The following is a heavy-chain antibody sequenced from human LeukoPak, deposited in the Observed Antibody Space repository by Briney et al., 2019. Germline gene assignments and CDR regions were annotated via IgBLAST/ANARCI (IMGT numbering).Heavy chain of an antibody. Sequence: GGSLRLSCAASGFTFSSYAMSWVRQAPGKGLEWVLTIRGSGGSTYYADSVKGRFTISRDNSKNTLYLQMNSLRAEDTAVYYCAKEACSGGSCYVFDYWGQGTLVTVSS. D-gene: IGHD2-15*01. CDR2: IRGSGGST. CDR3: AKEACSGGSCYVFDY. CDR1: GFTFSSYA. V-gene: IGHV3-23*01. J-gene: IGHJ4*02.